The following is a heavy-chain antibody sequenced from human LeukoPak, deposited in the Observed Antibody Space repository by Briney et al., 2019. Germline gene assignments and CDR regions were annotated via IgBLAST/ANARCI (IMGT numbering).Heavy chain of an antibody. D-gene: IGHD2-15*01. J-gene: IGHJ4*02. CDR2: ISAYNGNT. V-gene: IGHV1-18*01. Sequence: ASVKVSCKAPGYTFTSYGISWVRQAPGQGLEWMGWISAYNGNTNYAQKLQGRVTMTTDTSTSTAYMELSSLRSEDTAVYYCAREPSTEVHSRYCSGGSCYHSPDFDYWGQGTLVTVSS. CDR3: AREPSTEVHSRYCSGGSCYHSPDFDY. CDR1: GYTFTSYG.